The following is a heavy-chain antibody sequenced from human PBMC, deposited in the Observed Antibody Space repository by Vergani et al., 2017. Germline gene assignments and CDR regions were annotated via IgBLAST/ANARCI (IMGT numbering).Heavy chain of an antibody. CDR3: AGAVVTAMAFDY. Sequence: QVQLVESGGGGVQPGRSLRLSCVASEFSFSNYGMHWVRQAPGKGREWVAGIWYDGSIKYYADSVKGRFTVSRDNSKNTLYLQMNSLRAEYTALYYCAGAVVTAMAFDYWGQGTPVTVS. V-gene: IGHV3-33*01. CDR2: IWYDGSIK. CDR1: EFSFSNYG. J-gene: IGHJ4*02. D-gene: IGHD5-18*01.